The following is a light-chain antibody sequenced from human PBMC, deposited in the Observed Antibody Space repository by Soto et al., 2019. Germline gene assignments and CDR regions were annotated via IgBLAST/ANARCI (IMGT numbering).Light chain of an antibody. CDR3: CSYAGSNTYV. CDR1: SSDVGSYNL. CDR2: EGS. V-gene: IGLV2-23*01. J-gene: IGLJ1*01. Sequence: QSALTQPASVSGSPGQSITISCTGTSSDVGSYNLVSWYQHHPGKAPKLIIYEGSKRPSGIPNRFSGSKSGNTASLTISGLHAEDEADYYCCSYAGSNTYVFGTGTKLTVL.